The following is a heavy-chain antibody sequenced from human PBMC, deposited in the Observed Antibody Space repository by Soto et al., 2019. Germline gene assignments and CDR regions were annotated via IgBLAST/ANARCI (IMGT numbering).Heavy chain of an antibody. V-gene: IGHV1-46*03. CDR1: GYTFTSYY. J-gene: IGHJ4*02. Sequence: ASVKVSCKASGYTFTSYYMHWVRQAPGQGLEWMGIINPSGGSTSYAQKFQGRVTMTRDTSTSTVYMELSSLRSEDTAVYYCARGPVGGYYDSSGYLTNFDYWGQGTMGTVSS. CDR3: ARGPVGGYYDSSGYLTNFDY. CDR2: INPSGGST. D-gene: IGHD3-22*01.